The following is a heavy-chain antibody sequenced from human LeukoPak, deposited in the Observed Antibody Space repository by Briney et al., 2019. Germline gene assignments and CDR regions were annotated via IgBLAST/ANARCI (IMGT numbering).Heavy chain of an antibody. D-gene: IGHD3-10*01. CDR1: GGSISSGDYY. J-gene: IGHJ5*02. Sequence: SQTLSLTCTVSGGSISSGDYYWSWVRQPPGKGLEWIGYIYYSGSTYYNPSLKSRVTISVDTSKNQFSLKLSSVTAADTAVYYCARDVYYYGSGSYSSWFDPWGQGTLVTVSS. CDR2: IYYSGST. V-gene: IGHV4-30-4*08. CDR3: ARDVYYYGSGSYSSWFDP.